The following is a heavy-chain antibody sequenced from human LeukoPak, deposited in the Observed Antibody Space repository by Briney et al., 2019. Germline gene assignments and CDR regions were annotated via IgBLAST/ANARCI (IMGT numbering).Heavy chain of an antibody. D-gene: IGHD3-10*01. Sequence: PGGSLRLSCAASGFTFSSYAMHWVRQAPGKGLEWVAVISYDGSNKYYADSVKGRFTISRDNSKNTLYLQMNSLRAEDTAVYYCARDQMKRVITMVRGLDYWGQGTLVTVSS. J-gene: IGHJ4*02. CDR2: ISYDGSNK. V-gene: IGHV3-30-3*01. CDR1: GFTFSSYA. CDR3: ARDQMKRVITMVRGLDY.